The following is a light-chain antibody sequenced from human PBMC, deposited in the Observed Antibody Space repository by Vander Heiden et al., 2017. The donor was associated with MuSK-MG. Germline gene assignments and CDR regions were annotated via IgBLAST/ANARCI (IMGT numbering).Light chain of an antibody. Sequence: DVQMTQSPSTLSASVGDRVTITCRASESVSRWLAWYQQKPGKAPKLLIYDASTLESGVPSRFSGSGSGMEFTLTISGLQPDDFATYYCQHYNGYSMYTFGQGTKLEI. J-gene: IGKJ2*01. V-gene: IGKV1-5*01. CDR3: QHYNGYSMYT. CDR1: ESVSRW. CDR2: DAS.